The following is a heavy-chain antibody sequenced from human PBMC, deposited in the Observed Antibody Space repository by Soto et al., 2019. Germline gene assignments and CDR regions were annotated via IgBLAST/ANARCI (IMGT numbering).Heavy chain of an antibody. V-gene: IGHV3-23*01. J-gene: IGHJ4*02. CDR2: ISGTGGST. Sequence: GGSLRLSCAASGFTFSTYAMSWVRQAPGKGLEWVSAISGTGGSTYYADSVKGRFTISRDNAKNTLYLQMNTLRSEDTAVYYSGKNWDTCSGSSSHGAQGALVTVSS. CDR1: GFTFSTYA. D-gene: IGHD6-6*01. CDR3: GKNWDTCSGSSSH.